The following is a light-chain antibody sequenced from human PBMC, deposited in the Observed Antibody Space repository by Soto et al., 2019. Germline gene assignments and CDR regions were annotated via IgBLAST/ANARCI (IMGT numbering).Light chain of an antibody. V-gene: IGKV3-15*01. CDR3: QQYNNWPLT. CDR2: DAS. CDR1: QSVSSK. J-gene: IGKJ4*01. Sequence: EVVMTQSPVTLSVSPGERVTLSCRASQSVSSKLAWYQHKPGQAPRLLIYDASTMATGIPATFSGSGSGTAFTLTISSLQSEDFAIYYCQQYNNWPLTFGGGTKVEI.